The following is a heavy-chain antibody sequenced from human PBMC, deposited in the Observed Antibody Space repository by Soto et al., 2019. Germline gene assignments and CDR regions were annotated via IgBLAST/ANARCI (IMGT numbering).Heavy chain of an antibody. V-gene: IGHV1-69*02. CDR2: FNPILSFS. CDR3: ATSFGSGSRAFDY. Sequence: QVQLVQSGAEVKKPGSSVKVSCKASGDTFNFYTINWVRQAPGLGLEWLGRFNPILSFSNSALKFQGRVTLTADKSTRTAYMVLSCLRSEDTAIYYCATSFGSGSRAFDYWGQGALVTVSS. CDR1: GDTFNFYT. J-gene: IGHJ4*02. D-gene: IGHD3-10*01.